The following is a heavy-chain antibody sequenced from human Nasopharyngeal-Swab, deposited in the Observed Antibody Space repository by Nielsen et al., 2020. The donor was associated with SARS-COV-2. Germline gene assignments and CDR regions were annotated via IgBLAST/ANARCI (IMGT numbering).Heavy chain of an antibody. V-gene: IGHV3-21*01. Sequence: WIRQPPGKGLEWVSSISSSSSYIYYADSVKGRFTISRDNAKNSLYLQMNSLRAEDTAVYYCARSPYYDFWSDYYTSFDYWGQGTLVTVSS. CDR2: ISSSSSYI. D-gene: IGHD3-3*01. J-gene: IGHJ4*02. CDR3: ARSPYYDFWSDYYTSFDY.